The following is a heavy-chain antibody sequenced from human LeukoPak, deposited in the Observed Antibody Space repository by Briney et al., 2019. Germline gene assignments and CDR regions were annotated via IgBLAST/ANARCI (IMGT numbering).Heavy chain of an antibody. CDR3: ARGGPLGVVTHHFDF. D-gene: IGHD3-3*01. Sequence: ASVKVSCKASGGTFSSYAISWVRQAPGQGLEWMGRIITVLNIANYAQKFQGRVTITADKSTSTAYMELSSLRSEDTAVYYCARGGPLGVVTHHFDFWGQGTLVTVSS. V-gene: IGHV1-69*04. CDR2: IITVLNIA. CDR1: GGTFSSYA. J-gene: IGHJ4*02.